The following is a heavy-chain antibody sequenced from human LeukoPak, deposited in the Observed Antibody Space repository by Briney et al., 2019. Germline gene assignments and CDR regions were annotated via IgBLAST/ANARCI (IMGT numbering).Heavy chain of an antibody. CDR1: GGSVSSYY. J-gene: IGHJ5*02. CDR3: ARLQVHCGGDCYTRWFDP. V-gene: IGHV4-59*08. CDR2: MYYSGST. D-gene: IGHD2-21*02. Sequence: PSETLTLTCTVTGGSVSSYYWSWIRQPPGKGLEWIAYMYYSGSTKYNPSLMSRVTISLDRSKNQFSLKLRSVTAADTAVYYCARLQVHCGGDCYTRWFDPWGQGTLVTVSS.